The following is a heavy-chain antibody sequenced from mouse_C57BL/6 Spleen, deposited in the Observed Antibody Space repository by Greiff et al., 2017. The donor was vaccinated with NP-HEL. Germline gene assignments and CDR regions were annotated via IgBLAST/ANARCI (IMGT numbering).Heavy chain of an antibody. J-gene: IGHJ2*01. CDR2: IYPSDSET. CDR1: GYTFTSYW. Sequence: LVESGAELVRPGSSVKLSCKASGYTFTSYWMDWVKQRPGQGLEWIGNIYPSDSETHYNQKFKDKATLTVDKSSSTAYMQLSSLTSEDSAVYYCARGPLRYLDYWGQGTTLTVSS. CDR3: ARGPLRYLDY. D-gene: IGHD1-1*01. V-gene: IGHV1-61*01.